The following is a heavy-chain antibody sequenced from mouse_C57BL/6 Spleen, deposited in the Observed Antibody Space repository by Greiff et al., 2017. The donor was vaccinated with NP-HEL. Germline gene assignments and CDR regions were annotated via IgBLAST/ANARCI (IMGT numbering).Heavy chain of an antibody. D-gene: IGHD1-1*01. J-gene: IGHJ1*03. CDR2: IHPNSGST. CDR3: DWGTTVVDWYFEG. V-gene: IGHV1-64*01. CDR1: GYTFTSYW. Sequence: QVQLQQPGAELVKPGASVKLSCKASGYTFTSYWMHWVKQRPGQGLEWIGMIHPNSGSTNYNEKFKSKATLTVDKSSSTAYMQLSSLTSEDSAVYYCDWGTTVVDWYFEGWGTGTTVTVSS.